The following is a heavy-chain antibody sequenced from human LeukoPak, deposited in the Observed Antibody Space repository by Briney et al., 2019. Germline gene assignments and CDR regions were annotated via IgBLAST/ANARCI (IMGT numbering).Heavy chain of an antibody. D-gene: IGHD1/OR15-1a*01. CDR2: ISPSGGST. CDR3: SKRRTNGGPFDY. J-gene: IGHJ4*02. Sequence: GGSLRLSCAASGFTFSSYIMTWVRQAPGKGLEWVSAISPSGGSTFYADSVRGRFTISRDNSKNTLHLQMSSLRAEDTAVYYCSKRRTNGGPFDYWGQGTLVTVSS. V-gene: IGHV3-23*01. CDR1: GFTFSSYI.